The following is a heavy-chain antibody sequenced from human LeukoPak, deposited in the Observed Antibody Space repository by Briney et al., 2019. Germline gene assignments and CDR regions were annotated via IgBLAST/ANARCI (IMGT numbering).Heavy chain of an antibody. Sequence: SETLSLTCTVSGGSISSFHWSWIRQPPGKGLEWIGYVYYSGSTSYNPSLKSRVTISLDTSKHQFSLKLNSVTAADTAVYYCARHAYCGGDCFGGAFEIWGQGTMVTVSS. CDR1: GGSISSFH. CDR3: ARHAYCGGDCFGGAFEI. J-gene: IGHJ3*02. V-gene: IGHV4-59*08. CDR2: VYYSGST. D-gene: IGHD2-21*02.